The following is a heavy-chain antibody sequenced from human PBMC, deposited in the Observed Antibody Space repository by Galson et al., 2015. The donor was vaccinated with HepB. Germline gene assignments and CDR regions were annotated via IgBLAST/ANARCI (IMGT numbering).Heavy chain of an antibody. CDR3: ARDDYYDSSGYPYYFDY. Sequence: SLRLSCAASGFTFSSYSMNWVRQAPGKGLEWVSYISSSSSTIYYADSVKGRFTISRDNAKNSLYLQMNSLRDEDTAVYYCARDDYYDSSGYPYYFDYWGQGTLVTVSS. CDR1: GFTFSSYS. V-gene: IGHV3-48*02. CDR2: ISSSSSTI. D-gene: IGHD3-22*01. J-gene: IGHJ4*02.